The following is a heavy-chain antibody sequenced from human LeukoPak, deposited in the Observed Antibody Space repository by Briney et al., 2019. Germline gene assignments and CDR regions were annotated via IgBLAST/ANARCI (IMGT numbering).Heavy chain of an antibody. V-gene: IGHV3-53*01. J-gene: IGHJ4*02. CDR3: ARGGSDYDSAPFDY. CDR1: GFTVSSNY. Sequence: GGSLRLSCAASGFTVSSNYMSWVRQAPGKGLEWVSVIYSGGSTYYADSVKGRFTISRDNSKNTLYLQMNSLRAEDTAVYYCARGGSDYDSAPFDYWGQGTLVTVSS. CDR2: IYSGGST. D-gene: IGHD5-12*01.